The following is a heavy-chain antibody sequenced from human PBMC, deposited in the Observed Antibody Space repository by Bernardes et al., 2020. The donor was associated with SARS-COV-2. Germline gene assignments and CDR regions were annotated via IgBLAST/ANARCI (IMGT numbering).Heavy chain of an antibody. Sequence: GGSLRLSCAASGFTFSSYAMNWVRQAPGKGLEWVSAISGSGGSTYYADSVRGRFTISRDNSKNTLYLQMNSQRAEDTAVYYCAKREYYDFWSGPIDEMGDLDYWGQGTLVTVSS. CDR3: AKREYYDFWSGPIDEMGDLDY. CDR2: ISGSGGST. D-gene: IGHD3-3*01. V-gene: IGHV3-23*01. CDR1: GFTFSSYA. J-gene: IGHJ4*02.